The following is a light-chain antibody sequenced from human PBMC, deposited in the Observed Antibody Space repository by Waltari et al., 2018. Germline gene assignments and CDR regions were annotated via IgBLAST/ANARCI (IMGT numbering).Light chain of an antibody. CDR2: GAS. CDR3: QLDNYPLSIT. CDR1: QDIRNY. J-gene: IGKJ5*01. V-gene: IGKV1-33*01. Sequence: DIQLTQSPSSLSASVGDSVTITCPARQDIRNYLSWYQQKSGKAPQLLIYGASNLELGVPSRCSGSGSWTVFTITITSMQPEDTGMYYCQLDNYPLSITFGQGTRLEI.